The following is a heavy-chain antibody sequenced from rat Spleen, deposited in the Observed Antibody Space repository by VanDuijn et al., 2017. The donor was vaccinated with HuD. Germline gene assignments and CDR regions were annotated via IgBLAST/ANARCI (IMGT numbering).Heavy chain of an antibody. V-gene: IGHV5-25*01. Sequence: EVKLVESGGGLVQPGRSLKLSCTVSGFTFSDYGMAWVRQTPTKGLEWVASISTGGGYTYYRDSVKGRFTVSRDKAESTLYLQMHSLTSEDTATYYCTRESYSTVDYWGQGVMVTVSS. D-gene: IGHD1-2*01. CDR2: ISTGGGYT. CDR3: TRESYSTVDY. J-gene: IGHJ2*01. CDR1: GFTFSDYG.